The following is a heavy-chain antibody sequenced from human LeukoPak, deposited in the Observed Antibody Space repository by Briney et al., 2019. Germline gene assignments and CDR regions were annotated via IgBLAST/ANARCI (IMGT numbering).Heavy chain of an antibody. J-gene: IGHJ4*02. V-gene: IGHV3-48*03. Sequence: GGSLRLSCSASGFTFSSYAMNWVRQAPGKGLEWVSYISSSGSTIYYADSVKGRFTISRDNAKNSLYLQMNSLRAEDTAVYYCARELYDSSGYYYYWGQGTLVTVSS. CDR3: ARELYDSSGYYYY. CDR1: GFTFSSYA. CDR2: ISSSGSTI. D-gene: IGHD3-22*01.